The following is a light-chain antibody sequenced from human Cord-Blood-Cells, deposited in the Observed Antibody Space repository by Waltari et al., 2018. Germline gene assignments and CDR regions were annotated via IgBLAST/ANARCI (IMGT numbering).Light chain of an antibody. Sequence: SYELTQPPSVSVSPGQTARITCPGDALPKQYAYWYQQKPGQAPVLVIYKDSERPSGSPERFSGSSSGTTVTLTISGVQAEDEADYYCQSADSSGTYLYVFGTGTKVTVL. J-gene: IGLJ1*01. V-gene: IGLV3-25*03. CDR1: ALPKQY. CDR2: KDS. CDR3: QSADSSGTYLYV.